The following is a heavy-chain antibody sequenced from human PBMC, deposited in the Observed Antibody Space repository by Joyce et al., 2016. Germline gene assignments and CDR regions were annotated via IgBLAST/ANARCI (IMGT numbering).Heavy chain of an antibody. D-gene: IGHD5-18*01. J-gene: IGHJ2*01. Sequence: QVQLQESGPGLVKPSETLSLTCGVSGLSFDLHSFWGWIRQPPGKGPEWIGTVYLHGITHYRPSLKSRVTISMDTSKNQFSLNLNSVTAADTAVYFCARRPYNVHTPLGSDWYFDLWGRGTLVTVSS. CDR3: ARRPYNVHTPLGSDWYFDL. CDR1: GLSFDLHSF. V-gene: IGHV4-38-2*01. CDR2: VYLHGIT.